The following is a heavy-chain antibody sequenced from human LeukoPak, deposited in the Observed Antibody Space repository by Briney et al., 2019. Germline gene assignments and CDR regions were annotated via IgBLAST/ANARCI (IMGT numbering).Heavy chain of an antibody. CDR1: GGTFSSYA. D-gene: IGHD1-1*01. CDR2: IIPIFGTA. V-gene: IGHV1-69*13. Sequence: ASVKVSCKASGGTFSSYAISWVRQAPGQGLEWMGGIIPIFGTANYAQKFQGRVTITADESTSTAYMELSSLRSEDTAVYYCARVLERRLDYYYGMDVWGQETTVTVSS. CDR3: ARVLERRLDYYYGMDV. J-gene: IGHJ6*02.